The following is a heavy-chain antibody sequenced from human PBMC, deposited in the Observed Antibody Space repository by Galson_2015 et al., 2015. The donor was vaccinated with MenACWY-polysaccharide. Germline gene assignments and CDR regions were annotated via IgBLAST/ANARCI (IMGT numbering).Heavy chain of an antibody. V-gene: IGHV4-59*01. CDR1: GGSLTAYY. D-gene: IGHD5-18*01. J-gene: IGHJ4*02. CDR3: ARSPGGHSSGGQIDS. Sequence: LRLTCSVSGGSLTAYYWAWIRQPPGKGLEWIGCIYYSGSTKYSPSLNSRVTISVDTSNNQFSLKLSSVTAADTAVYYCARSPGGHSSGGQIDSWGQGTLVTVSS. CDR2: IYYSGST.